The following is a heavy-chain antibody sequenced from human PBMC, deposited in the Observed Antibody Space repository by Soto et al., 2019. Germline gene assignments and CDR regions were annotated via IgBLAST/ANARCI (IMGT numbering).Heavy chain of an antibody. Sequence: SETLSLTCAVYGGYFSGYYLSWIRQPPGKGLEWIGEINHSGSTNYNPSLKSRVTISVDTSKNQFSLKLSSVTAADTAVYYCARGIGGTTSTAHYYGMDVWGQGTTVTVSS. CDR2: INHSGST. V-gene: IGHV4-34*01. CDR3: ARGIGGTTSTAHYYGMDV. D-gene: IGHD4-4*01. CDR1: GGYFSGYY. J-gene: IGHJ6*02.